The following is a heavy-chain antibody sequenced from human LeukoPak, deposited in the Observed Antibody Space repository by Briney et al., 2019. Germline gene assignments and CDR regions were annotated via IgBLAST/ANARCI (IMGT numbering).Heavy chain of an antibody. D-gene: IGHD5-12*01. CDR2: IYYSGST. Sequence: SETLSLTCTVSGGSISSGAYYWSWIRQPPGKGLEWIGYIYYSGSTYYNPSLKSRVTISVDTSKNQFSLKLSSVTAADTAVCYCARDRSGYDLFDYWGQGTLLTVSS. CDR1: GGSISSGAYY. J-gene: IGHJ4*02. CDR3: ARDRSGYDLFDY. V-gene: IGHV4-30-4*01.